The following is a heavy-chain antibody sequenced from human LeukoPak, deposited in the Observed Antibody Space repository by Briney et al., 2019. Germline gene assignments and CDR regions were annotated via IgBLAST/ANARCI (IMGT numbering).Heavy chain of an antibody. J-gene: IGHJ4*02. V-gene: IGHV3-23*01. Sequence: GGSLRLSCVGSGFTFSSHAMSWVRQTPEKGLEWVSGIYESGQTTHYADSVKGRFSISRDNSKNTLYLQMDSLRGEDTAIYYCAKDYRIGYSDHFDYWGQGALVTVSS. CDR2: IYESGQTT. CDR1: GFTFSSHA. D-gene: IGHD2-21*01. CDR3: AKDYRIGYSDHFDY.